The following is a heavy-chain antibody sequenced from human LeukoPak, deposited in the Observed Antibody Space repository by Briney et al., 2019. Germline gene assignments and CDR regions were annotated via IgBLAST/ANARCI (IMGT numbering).Heavy chain of an antibody. J-gene: IGHJ6*02. Sequence: SQTLSLTCTVSGGSISSYYWSWIRQPPGKGLEWIGYIYYSGSTNYNPSLKSRVTISVDTSKNQFSLKLSSVTAADTAVYYCARHIPNYDFWGGYTGLYGMDVWGQGTTVTVSS. V-gene: IGHV4-59*08. CDR1: GGSISSYY. CDR3: ARHIPNYDFWGGYTGLYGMDV. CDR2: IYYSGST. D-gene: IGHD3-3*01.